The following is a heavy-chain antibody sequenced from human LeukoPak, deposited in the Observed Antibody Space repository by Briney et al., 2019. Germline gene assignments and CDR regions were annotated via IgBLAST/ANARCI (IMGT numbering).Heavy chain of an antibody. J-gene: IGHJ4*02. CDR2: ISYDGSNK. Sequence: GGSLRLSCAASGFTFSTHAMTWVRQVPGKGLEWVAVISYDGSNKYYADSVKGRFTISRDNSKNTLYLQMNSLRAEDTAVYYCARTIWFSSSPFDYWGQGTLVTVSS. V-gene: IGHV3-30-3*01. CDR3: ARTIWFSSSPFDY. CDR1: GFTFSTHA. D-gene: IGHD6-6*01.